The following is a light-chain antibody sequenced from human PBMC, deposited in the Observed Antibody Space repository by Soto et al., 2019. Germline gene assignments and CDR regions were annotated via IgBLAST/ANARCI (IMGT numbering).Light chain of an antibody. V-gene: IGKV3-20*01. CDR1: QSVSSNY. Sequence: IVLTQSPGTLSLSPGERASLSCMASQSVSSNYVAWFQQKPGQAPRLLINNAFNRATGIPARFSGSGSGTDFSLTITSLQSEDFAVYYCQQYNSYSEAFGQGTKVDI. CDR2: NAF. CDR3: QQYNSYSEA. J-gene: IGKJ1*01.